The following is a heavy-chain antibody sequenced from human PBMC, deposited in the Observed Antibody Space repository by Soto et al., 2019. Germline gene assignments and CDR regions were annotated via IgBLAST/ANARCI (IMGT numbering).Heavy chain of an antibody. CDR1: GFTFSSYS. CDR2: ISSSSSTI. D-gene: IGHD3-22*01. CDR3: ARGPSMIVAPAGPFDY. J-gene: IGHJ4*02. Sequence: EVQLVESGGGLVQPGGSLRLSCAASGFTFSSYSMNWVRQAPGKGLEWVSYISSSSSTIYYADSVKGRFTISRDNAKNSLYLLMNSLRDEDTAVYYCARGPSMIVAPAGPFDYWGQGTLVTVSS. V-gene: IGHV3-48*02.